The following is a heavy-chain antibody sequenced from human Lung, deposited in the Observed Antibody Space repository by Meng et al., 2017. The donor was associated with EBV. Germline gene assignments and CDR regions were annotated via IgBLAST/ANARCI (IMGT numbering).Heavy chain of an antibody. CDR1: GGSISSGGYY. D-gene: IGHD3-10*01. CDR3: ARASYGSGSPLGESWFDP. J-gene: IGHJ5*02. CDR2: IYYSGST. V-gene: IGHV4-31*01. Sequence: VQLQESGPGLVKPSQTLSLTCTVSGGSISSGGYYWSWIRQHPGKGLEWIGYIYYSGSTYYNPSLKSLVTISADTSKNQFSLKLSSVTAADTAVYYCARASYGSGSPLGESWFDPWGQGTLVTVSS.